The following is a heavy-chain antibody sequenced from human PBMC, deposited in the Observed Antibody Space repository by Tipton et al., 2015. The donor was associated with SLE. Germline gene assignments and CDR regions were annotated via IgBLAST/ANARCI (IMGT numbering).Heavy chain of an antibody. J-gene: IGHJ6*02. CDR2: ISYDGSKT. Sequence: SLRLSCAPSGFTFSSYAMHWVRQAPGKGLQWVALISYDGSKTFYADSVKGRFTISRDNSKNTLYLQMNSLRDEDTAIFYCARLGGVGTTTFYYGMDVWGQGTTVTVSS. CDR1: GFTFSSYA. CDR3: ARLGGVGTTTFYYGMDV. V-gene: IGHV3-30*04. D-gene: IGHD1-26*01.